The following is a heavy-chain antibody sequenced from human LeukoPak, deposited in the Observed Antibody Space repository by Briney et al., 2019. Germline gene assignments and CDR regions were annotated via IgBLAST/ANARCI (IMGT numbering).Heavy chain of an antibody. CDR2: INHSGST. V-gene: IGHV4-34*01. CDR1: GGSFSGYY. CDR3: ASGRTIVTR. D-gene: IGHD1-26*01. J-gene: IGHJ4*02. Sequence: SETLSLTCAVYGGSFSGYYWSWIRQPPGKGLEWIGEINHSGSTNYNPSLKSRVTISVDTSKNQFSLKLSSVTAADTAVYYCASGRTIVTRWGQGTLVTVSS.